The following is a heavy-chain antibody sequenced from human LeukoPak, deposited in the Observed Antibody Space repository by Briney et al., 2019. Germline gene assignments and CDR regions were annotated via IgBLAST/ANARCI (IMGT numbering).Heavy chain of an antibody. CDR2: INSDGSST. D-gene: IGHD6-13*01. J-gene: IGHJ6*02. CDR1: GFTFSSYW. CDR3: ARVLDTLSIAAAGKKLFRGSDYYYYGMDV. V-gene: IGHV3-74*01. Sequence: GGSLRLSCEASGFTFSSYWMHWVRQAPGKGLVWVSRINSDGSSTSYADSVKGRFTISRDNAKNTLYLQMNSLRAEDTAVYYCARVLDTLSIAAAGKKLFRGSDYYYYGMDVWGQGTTVTVSS.